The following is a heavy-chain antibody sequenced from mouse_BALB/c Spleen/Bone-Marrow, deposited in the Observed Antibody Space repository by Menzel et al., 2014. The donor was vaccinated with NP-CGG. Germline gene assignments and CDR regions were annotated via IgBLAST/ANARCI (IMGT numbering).Heavy chain of an antibody. CDR1: GFSLTSYG. CDR2: IWAGGST. J-gene: IGHJ4*01. D-gene: IGHD2-2*01. V-gene: IGHV2-9*02. Sequence: VKLMESGPGLVAPSQSLSIPCTVSGFSLTSYGVHWVRQPPGKGLEWLGVIWAGGSTNYNSALMSRLSISKDNSKSQVFLKMNSLQTDDTAMYYCARDWLRRAMDYWGQGTSVTVSS. CDR3: ARDWLRRAMDY.